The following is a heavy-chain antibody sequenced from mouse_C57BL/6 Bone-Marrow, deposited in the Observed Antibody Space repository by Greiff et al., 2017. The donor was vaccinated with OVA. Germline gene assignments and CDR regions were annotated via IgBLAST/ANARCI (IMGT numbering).Heavy chain of an antibody. J-gene: IGHJ1*03. CDR1: GYTFTDYE. CDR3: KRGTGTNWYFDV. Sequence: QVQLQQSGAELVRPGASVTLSCKASGYTFTDYEMHWVKQTPVHGLEWIGAIDPETGGTAYNQKFKGKAILTADKSSSTAYMELRSLTSEDSAVYYCKRGTGTNWYFDVWGTGTTVTVSS. CDR2: IDPETGGT. V-gene: IGHV1-15*01. D-gene: IGHD4-1*01.